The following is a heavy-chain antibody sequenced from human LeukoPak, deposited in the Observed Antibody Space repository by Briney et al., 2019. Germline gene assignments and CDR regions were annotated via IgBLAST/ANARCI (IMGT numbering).Heavy chain of an antibody. CDR1: GGSISGSY. D-gene: IGHD2/OR15-2a*01. J-gene: IGHJ4*02. V-gene: IGHV4-59*12. CDR3: ARGSRNNKIDY. CDR2: ISYSGST. Sequence: PSETLSLTCTVSGGSISGSYWSWIRQPPGKGREWIGYISYSGSTNYSPSLKSRVTISVDTSKNQFSLKLTSVTAADTAVYYCARGSRNNKIDYWGQGTLVTVSS.